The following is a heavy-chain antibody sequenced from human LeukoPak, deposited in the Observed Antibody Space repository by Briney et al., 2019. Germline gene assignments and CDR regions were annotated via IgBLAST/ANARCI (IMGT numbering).Heavy chain of an antibody. Sequence: SSETLSLTCTVSGYSISSRYYWGWIRQPPGKGLEWIGSVYHSGSTYYNPSLKSRVTISVDTSKNQFSLKLTSVTAADTAVYYCASFQYYYDSTGYWFQHWGQGTLVTVAS. CDR2: VYHSGST. V-gene: IGHV4-38-2*02. D-gene: IGHD3-22*01. CDR1: GYSISSRYY. J-gene: IGHJ1*01. CDR3: ASFQYYYDSTGYWFQH.